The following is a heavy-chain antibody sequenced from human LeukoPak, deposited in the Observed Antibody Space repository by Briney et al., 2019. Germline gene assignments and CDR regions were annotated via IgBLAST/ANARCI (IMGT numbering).Heavy chain of an antibody. CDR1: GDSVSIYY. CDR3: ARAGNNWSFDY. CDR2: IYYRGNT. J-gene: IGHJ4*02. V-gene: IGHV4-59*02. Sequence: SETLSLTCTVSGDSVSIYYWSWIRQPPGKGLEWIGYIYYRGNTNYNPPLKSRVTMAVDTSKNQFSLEVSSVTAADTAVYYCARAGNNWSFDYWGQGTLVTVSS. D-gene: IGHD1-1*01.